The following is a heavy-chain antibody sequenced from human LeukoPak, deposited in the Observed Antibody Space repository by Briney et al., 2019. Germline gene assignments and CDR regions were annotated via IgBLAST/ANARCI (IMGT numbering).Heavy chain of an antibody. CDR1: RFSVSNSF. J-gene: IGHJ4*02. CDR2: IYSGGTT. D-gene: IGHD6-13*01. CDR3: ARDDRIGAAGTFDN. Sequence: GGSLRLSCAASRFSVSNSFMSWVRQAPGKGLEWVSIIYSGGTTYYADSVKGRFTISRDNSKNTLYLQMNSLRAEDTAVYFCARDDRIGAAGTFDNWGQGTLVTVSS. V-gene: IGHV3-53*01.